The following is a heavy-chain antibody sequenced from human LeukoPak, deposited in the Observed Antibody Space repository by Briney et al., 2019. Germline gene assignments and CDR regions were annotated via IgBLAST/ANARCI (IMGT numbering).Heavy chain of an antibody. Sequence: GGSLRLSCAASGLTFSSHAMHWVRQAPGKGLKYVSSTNTDGNYIYYVESVRGRFTISRDNSKNTLHLQMVSLRPDDMGVYYCARGGTYSSSSLNSWGQGTLVTVSS. CDR2: TNTDGNYI. D-gene: IGHD6-6*01. CDR3: ARGGTYSSSSLNS. V-gene: IGHV3-64*02. J-gene: IGHJ4*02. CDR1: GLTFSSHA.